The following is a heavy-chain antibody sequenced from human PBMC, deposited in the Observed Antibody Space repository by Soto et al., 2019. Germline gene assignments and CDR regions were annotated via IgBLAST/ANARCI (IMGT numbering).Heavy chain of an antibody. CDR3: AHLHYWDATLGY. CDR1: GFSLSTTAVG. D-gene: IGHD1-1*01. J-gene: IGHJ4*02. Sequence: QITLKESGPTLVNPTQTVTLTCTFSGFSLSTTAVGVGWIRQPPGKALEWLAVIYWYEDKRYSPSLKSRLTITKDTSKNQVVLTMSNMGPVDTATYYCAHLHYWDATLGYWGQGILVTVSS. V-gene: IGHV2-5*01. CDR2: IYWYEDK.